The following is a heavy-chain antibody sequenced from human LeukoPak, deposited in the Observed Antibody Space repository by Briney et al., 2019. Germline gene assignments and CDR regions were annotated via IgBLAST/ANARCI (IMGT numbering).Heavy chain of an antibody. V-gene: IGHV1-2*02. D-gene: IGHD3-16*02. J-gene: IGHJ4*02. CDR2: INPNSGGT. CDR3: ARGTNYDYVWGSYRYGYFDY. CDR1: GYTFTGYY. Sequence: ASVKVSCKASGYTFTGYYMHWVRQAPGQGLEWMGWINPNSGGTNYAQKFQGRVTISVDTSKNQFSLKLSSVTAADTAVYYCARGTNYDYVWGSYRYGYFDYWGQGTLVTVSS.